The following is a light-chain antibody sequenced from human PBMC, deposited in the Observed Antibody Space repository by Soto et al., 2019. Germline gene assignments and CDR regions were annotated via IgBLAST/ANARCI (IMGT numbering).Light chain of an antibody. CDR2: GAS. V-gene: IGKV3-15*01. Sequence: EIVLTQSPASLSVSPGERAALSCRASQSVSSKLAWFQQKPGQAPRLLIYGASTRATGIPARFSGSGSEPEFTLTISSLQSEDFAVYYCQQYNAWPRTFGQGTRVEIK. J-gene: IGKJ1*01. CDR1: QSVSSK. CDR3: QQYNAWPRT.